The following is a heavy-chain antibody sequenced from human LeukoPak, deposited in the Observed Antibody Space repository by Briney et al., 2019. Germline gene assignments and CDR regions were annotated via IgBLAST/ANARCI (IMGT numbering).Heavy chain of an antibody. Sequence: SGPTLVKPTQILTLTCTFSGFSLSTSGVGVGWIRQPPGKALEWLALIYWDDDKRYSPSLKSRLTITKDTSKNQVVLTMTNMDPVDTATYYCARKNYGDYGVGAFDIWGQGTMVTVSS. D-gene: IGHD4-17*01. CDR3: ARKNYGDYGVGAFDI. J-gene: IGHJ3*02. CDR1: GFSLSTSGVG. V-gene: IGHV2-5*02. CDR2: IYWDDDK.